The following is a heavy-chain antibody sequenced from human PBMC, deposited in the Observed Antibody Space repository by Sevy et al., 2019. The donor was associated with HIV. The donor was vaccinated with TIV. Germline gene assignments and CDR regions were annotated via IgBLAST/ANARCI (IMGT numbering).Heavy chain of an antibody. V-gene: IGHV3-30*02. CDR1: GFSFSSYG. D-gene: IGHD2-21*01. Sequence: GGSLRLSCAASGFSFSSYGMLWVRQAPGKGLEWMSYIQYDGSNKDYADSVKGRFTISRDNSKNTLYLQMNSLRVEDTAVFYCGKEGGGEGGDHWGQGTLVTVSS. CDR3: GKEGGGEGGDH. J-gene: IGHJ4*02. CDR2: IQYDGSNK.